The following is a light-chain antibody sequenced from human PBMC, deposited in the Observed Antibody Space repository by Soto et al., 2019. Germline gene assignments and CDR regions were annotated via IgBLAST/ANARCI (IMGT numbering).Light chain of an antibody. CDR1: QSLSSSY. CDR3: QHSGTSLLT. CDR2: GAS. V-gene: IGKV3-20*01. J-gene: IGKJ4*01. Sequence: EIVLTQSPGTLSLSPGERATLSCRASQSLSSSYLAWYQQKPGQAPRLLIFGASSRATGIPDRFSGSGSGTDFTLTISRLEPEDFAVYYCQHSGTSLLTFAGGTKVEIK.